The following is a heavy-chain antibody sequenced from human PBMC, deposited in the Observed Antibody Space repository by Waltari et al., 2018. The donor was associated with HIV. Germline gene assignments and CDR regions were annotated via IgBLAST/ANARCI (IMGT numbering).Heavy chain of an antibody. D-gene: IGHD1-26*01. J-gene: IGHJ4*02. Sequence: QVQLQESGPGLVKPSETLSLTCIVSGGSISSDHWSWFRQPPWKGLGWICYISYTGSTNYKPSLRCRVVMSVDTSNNHFSLNLNSMTAADTAGYHCARHGGRYSFDYWGQGTLVTVSS. V-gene: IGHV4-59*08. CDR1: GGSISSDH. CDR2: ISYTGST. CDR3: ARHGGRYSFDY.